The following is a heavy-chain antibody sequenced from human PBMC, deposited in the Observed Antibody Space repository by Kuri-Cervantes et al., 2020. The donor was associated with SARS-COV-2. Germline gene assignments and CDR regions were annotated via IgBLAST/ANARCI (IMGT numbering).Heavy chain of an antibody. CDR1: EYTFTGYY. V-gene: IGHV1-2*02. CDR2: INPHSGDT. D-gene: IGHD4-17*01. Sequence: ASVKVSCKASEYTFTGYYMHWVRQAPGQGLEWMGWINPHSGDTTYAQKFQGRVTMTRDTSISTAYMELSSLRSEDTAVYYCATGTTVTTGVYYYYYMDVWGKGTTVTVSS. J-gene: IGHJ6*03. CDR3: ATGTTVTTGVYYYYYMDV.